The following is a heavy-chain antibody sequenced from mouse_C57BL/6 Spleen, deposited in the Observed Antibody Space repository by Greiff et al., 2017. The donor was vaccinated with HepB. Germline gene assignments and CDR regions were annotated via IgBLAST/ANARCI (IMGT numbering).Heavy chain of an antibody. CDR3: ARWGYGSSPFGY. Sequence: QVQLQHPGAELVRPGSSVKLSCKASGYTFTSYWMHWVKQRPIQGLEWIGNIDPSDSETHYNQKFKDKATLTVDKSSSTAYMQLSSLTSEDSAVYYCARWGYGSSPFGYWGQGTTLTVSS. CDR1: GYTFTSYW. J-gene: IGHJ2*01. V-gene: IGHV1-52*01. CDR2: IDPSDSET. D-gene: IGHD1-1*01.